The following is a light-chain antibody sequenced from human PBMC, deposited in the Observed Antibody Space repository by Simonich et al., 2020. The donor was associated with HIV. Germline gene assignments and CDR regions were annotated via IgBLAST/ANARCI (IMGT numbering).Light chain of an antibody. CDR1: QTVLYSSNNKNY. CDR2: WAS. Sequence: DIVMTQSPDSLAVSLGERATINCKSSQTVLYSSNNKNYLAWYQQKPGQPPNLLMYWASTRESGVPDRFSGSGSGTDFTLTISSLQAEDFATYYCLQDYTYPLTFGGGTKVEI. J-gene: IGKJ4*01. CDR3: LQDYTYPLT. V-gene: IGKV4-1*01.